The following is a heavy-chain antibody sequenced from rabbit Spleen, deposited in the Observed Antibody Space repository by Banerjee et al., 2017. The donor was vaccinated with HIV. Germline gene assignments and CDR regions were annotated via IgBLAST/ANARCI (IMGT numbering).Heavy chain of an antibody. CDR1: GFSFSSSYY. Sequence: QEQLEESGGDLVKPEGSLTLTCTASGFSFSSSYYMYWVRQAPGKGLEWIGCIYSSNSITWYARWAKGRFTISKTSSTTVTLQMTSLTDADTATYFCARGGYGGHIYSMGLWGPGTLVTVS. D-gene: IGHD4-2*01. CDR2: IYSSNSIT. J-gene: IGHJ4*01. V-gene: IGHV1S45*01. CDR3: ARGGYGGHIYSMGL.